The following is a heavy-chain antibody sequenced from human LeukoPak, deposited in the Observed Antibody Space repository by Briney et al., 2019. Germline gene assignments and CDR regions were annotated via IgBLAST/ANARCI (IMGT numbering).Heavy chain of an antibody. D-gene: IGHD3-10*01. V-gene: IGHV1-2*02. Sequence: ASVKVSCKHSGCTFTHHYIHWVRQAPGQGLEWMGWINPNSGGTNYAQKFQGRVTMTRDTSISTAYMELSRLTSDDTAVYYCASDRVRRITMIRVCIGGMDVWGQGTTVTVSS. CDR2: INPNSGGT. J-gene: IGHJ6*02. CDR3: ASDRVRRITMIRVCIGGMDV. CDR1: GCTFTHHY.